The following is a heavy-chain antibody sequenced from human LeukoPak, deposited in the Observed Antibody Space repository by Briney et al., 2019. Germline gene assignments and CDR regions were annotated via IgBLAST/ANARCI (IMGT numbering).Heavy chain of an antibody. Sequence: ASVKVSCKASGYTFTGYYMHWLRQAPGQGLEWMGWINPNSGGTNYAQNFQGRVTMTRDTSIITAYMDLSRLRSDDTAVYYCATLSYYDFWSGYYNGGFDYWGQGTLVTVSS. J-gene: IGHJ4*02. V-gene: IGHV1-2*02. CDR2: INPNSGGT. CDR1: GYTFTGYY. D-gene: IGHD3-3*01. CDR3: ATLSYYDFWSGYYNGGFDY.